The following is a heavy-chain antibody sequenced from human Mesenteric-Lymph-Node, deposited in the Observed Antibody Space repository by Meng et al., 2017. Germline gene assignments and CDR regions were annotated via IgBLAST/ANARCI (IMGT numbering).Heavy chain of an antibody. CDR1: GYSFTSYW. J-gene: IGHJ4*02. Sequence: GESLKISCKGSGYSFTSYWIGWVRQMPGRGLEWMGLIYPADSRTTYSPSFQGQVTISADKSISTAFLQWSSLEASDTAKYYCARRRDGYTYFDYWGQGSLVTVSS. D-gene: IGHD5-24*01. CDR2: IYPADSRT. V-gene: IGHV5-51*01. CDR3: ARRRDGYTYFDY.